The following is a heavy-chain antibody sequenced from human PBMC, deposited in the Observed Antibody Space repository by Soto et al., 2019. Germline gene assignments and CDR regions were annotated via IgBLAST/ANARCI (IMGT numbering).Heavy chain of an antibody. D-gene: IGHD3-9*01. Sequence: GASVKVSCKASGYTFTGYYMHWVRQAPGQGLEWMGWINPNSGGTNYAQKFQGRVTMTRDTSISKAYMELSRLRSDDTAVYYCARSPRSPDILTGFFWFDPWGQGTLVTVSS. CDR1: GYTFTGYY. V-gene: IGHV1-2*02. CDR3: ARSPRSPDILTGFFWFDP. J-gene: IGHJ5*02. CDR2: INPNSGGT.